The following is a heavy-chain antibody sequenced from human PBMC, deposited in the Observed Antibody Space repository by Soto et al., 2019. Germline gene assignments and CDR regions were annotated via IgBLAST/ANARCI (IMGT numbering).Heavy chain of an antibody. CDR2: INPNSGGT. D-gene: IGHD6-19*01. CDR1: GYTFTGYY. CDR3: ARVGGIAVAGTPGYYYGMDV. J-gene: IGHJ6*02. Sequence: ASVKVSCQASGYTFTGYYMHWVRQAPGQGLEWMGWINPNSGGTNYAQKFQGWVTMTRDTSISTAYMELSRLRSDDTAVYYCARVGGIAVAGTPGYYYGMDVWGQGTAVTVSS. V-gene: IGHV1-2*04.